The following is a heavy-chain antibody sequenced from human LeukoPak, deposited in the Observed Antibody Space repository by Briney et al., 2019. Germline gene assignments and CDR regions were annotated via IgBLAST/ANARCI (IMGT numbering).Heavy chain of an antibody. CDR2: TYYRSKWSY. V-gene: IGHV6-1*01. Sequence: SQTLSLTCALSGDSVSSNSAVWIWIRQSPSRGLEWLGRTYYRSKWSYDYAVSVKSRITINPDTSKNQFSLQLNSVTPEDTAVYYCARGIVAADSWGQGTLVTVSS. CDR1: GDSVSSNSAV. CDR3: ARGIVAADS. J-gene: IGHJ4*02. D-gene: IGHD6-13*01.